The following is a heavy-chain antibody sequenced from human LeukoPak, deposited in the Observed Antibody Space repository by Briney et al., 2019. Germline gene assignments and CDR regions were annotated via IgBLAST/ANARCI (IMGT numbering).Heavy chain of an antibody. CDR3: ARVFGYSYGYGPFDY. D-gene: IGHD5-18*01. J-gene: IGHJ4*02. V-gene: IGHV4-59*01. CDR1: GGSISSYY. CDR2: IYYSGST. Sequence: SETLSLTCTVSGGSISSYYWSWIRQPPGQGLEWIGYIYYSGSTNYNPSLKSRVTISVDTSKNQFSLKLSSVTAADTAVYYCARVFGYSYGYGPFDYWGQGTLVTVSS.